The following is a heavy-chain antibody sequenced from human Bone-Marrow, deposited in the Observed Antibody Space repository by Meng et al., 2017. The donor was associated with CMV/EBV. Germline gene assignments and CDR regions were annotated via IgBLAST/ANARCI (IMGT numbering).Heavy chain of an antibody. D-gene: IGHD1-26*01. CDR3: ARDGGRGSAGAFDI. V-gene: IGHV3-74*03. CDR1: GFTSSNYW. CDR2: ITSDGSSI. Sequence: GESLKISCAASGFTSSNYWMHWVRQAPGKGLVWVSRITSDGSSITYADSVKGRFTSSRDNAKNTLYLQMNSLRAEDTAVYYCARDGGRGSAGAFDIWGQGTMVTVSS. J-gene: IGHJ3*02.